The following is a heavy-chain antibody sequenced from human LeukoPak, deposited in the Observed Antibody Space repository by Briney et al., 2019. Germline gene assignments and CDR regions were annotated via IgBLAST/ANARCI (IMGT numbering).Heavy chain of an antibody. CDR1: GFTFSSYS. J-gene: IGHJ6*03. CDR3: ARGDEVVAADYYYYMDV. V-gene: IGHV3-48*04. CDR2: ISDSSSTI. D-gene: IGHD2-15*01. Sequence: GGSLRLSCEASGFTFSSYSVNWVRQAPGKGLEWVSYISDSSSTIYYGDSVKGRFTISRDNAKNSLYLQMNSLRAEDTAVYYCARGDEVVAADYYYYMDVWGKGTTVTISS.